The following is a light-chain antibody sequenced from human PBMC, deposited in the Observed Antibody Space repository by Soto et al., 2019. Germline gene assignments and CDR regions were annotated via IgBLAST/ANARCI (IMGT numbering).Light chain of an antibody. J-gene: IGKJ5*01. CDR3: QQYNNWPPIT. Sequence: EIVMTQSLATLSVTQGERATLSCRASQSVSSNLAWYQQKPGRAPRLLIYGASTRATGIPARFSGSGSGTEFTLTISSLQSEDFAVYDCQQYNNWPPITFGQGTRLEV. CDR2: GAS. CDR1: QSVSSN. V-gene: IGKV3-15*01.